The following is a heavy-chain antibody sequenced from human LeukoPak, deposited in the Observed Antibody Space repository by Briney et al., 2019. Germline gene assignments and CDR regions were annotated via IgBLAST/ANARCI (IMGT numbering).Heavy chain of an antibody. CDR3: ARGDFHSSGSYGSYGMDV. CDR1: GFTFSSYD. J-gene: IGHJ6*02. V-gene: IGHV3-13*01. CDR2: IGTAGDT. D-gene: IGHD6-19*01. Sequence: PGGSLRLSCAASGFTFSSYDMHWVRQATGKGLEWVSAIGTAGDTYYPGSMKGRFTISRENAKNSLYLQMNSLRAGDTAVYYCARGDFHSSGSYGSYGMDVWGQGTTVTVSS.